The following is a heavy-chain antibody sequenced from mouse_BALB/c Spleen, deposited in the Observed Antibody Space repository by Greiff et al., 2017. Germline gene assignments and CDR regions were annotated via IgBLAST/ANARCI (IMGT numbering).Heavy chain of an antibody. CDR1: GYSITSGYY. J-gene: IGHJ1*01. V-gene: IGHV3-6*02. CDR3: ASPLRHWYFDV. Sequence: VQLKESGPGLVKPSQSLSLTCSVTGYSITSGYYWNWIRQFPGNKLEWMGYISYDGSNNYNPSLKNRISITRDTSKNQFFLKLNSVTTEDTATYYCASPLRHWYFDVWGAGTTVTVSS. D-gene: IGHD1-1*01. CDR2: ISYDGSN.